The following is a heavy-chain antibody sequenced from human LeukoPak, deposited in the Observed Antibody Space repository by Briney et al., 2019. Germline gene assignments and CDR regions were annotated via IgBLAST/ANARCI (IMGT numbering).Heavy chain of an antibody. CDR2: IWYDGSNK. V-gene: IGHV3-33*06. J-gene: IGHJ4*02. D-gene: IGHD4-23*01. CDR1: GFTFSSYG. CDR3: AKDKGNPVFDY. Sequence: GGSLRLSCAASGFTFSSYGMHWVRQAPGKGLEWVAVIWYDGSNKYYVDFVKGRFTISRDNSKNTLYLQMNSLRAEDTAVYYCAKDKGNPVFDYWGQGTLVTVSS.